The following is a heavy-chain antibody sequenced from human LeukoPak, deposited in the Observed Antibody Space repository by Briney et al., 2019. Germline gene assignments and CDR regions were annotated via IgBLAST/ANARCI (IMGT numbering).Heavy chain of an antibody. V-gene: IGHV3-48*02. CDR2: ISTSTSTI. J-gene: IGHJ4*02. CDR3: VRERTYGEFFDR. D-gene: IGHD3-10*01. Sequence: GGSLRLSCAAFGFTFSPYSMNWVRQAPGKGLEWISYISTSTSTIYYADSVKGRFTISRDNAKKSLYLQMDRLRDEDTAVYYCVRERTYGEFFDRWGQGTLVTVSS. CDR1: GFTFSPYS.